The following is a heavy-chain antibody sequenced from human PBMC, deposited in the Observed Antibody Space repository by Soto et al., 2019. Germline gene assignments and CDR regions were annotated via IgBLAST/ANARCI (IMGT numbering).Heavy chain of an antibody. V-gene: IGHV1-18*01. D-gene: IGHD2-2*01. J-gene: IGHJ3*02. CDR3: ARDSLIVVPAAMNAFDI. CDR1: GYTFTSYG. CDR2: ISAYNGNT. Sequence: ASVKVSCKASGYTFTSYGISWVRQAPGQGLEWMGWISAYNGNTNYAQKLQGRVTMTRDTSTSTVYMELSSLRSEDTAVYYCARDSLIVVPAAMNAFDIWGQGTMVTVSS.